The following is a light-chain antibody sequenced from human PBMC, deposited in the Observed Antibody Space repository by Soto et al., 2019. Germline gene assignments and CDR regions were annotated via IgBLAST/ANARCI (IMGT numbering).Light chain of an antibody. CDR2: GTS. V-gene: IGKV3-20*01. Sequence: EVVLTQSPGSLSWSLFEIATLSFMASERIYSAYLGWYQQKPGQAPRLLIYGTSSRATGIPDRFSGSGSGTDFTLTISRLEPEDFAVYYCQHYHDWPPRTFGQGTKVDIK. CDR1: ERIYSAY. CDR3: QHYHDWPPRT. J-gene: IGKJ1*01.